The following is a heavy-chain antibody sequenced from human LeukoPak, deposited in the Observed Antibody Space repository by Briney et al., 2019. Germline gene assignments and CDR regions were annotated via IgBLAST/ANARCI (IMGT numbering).Heavy chain of an antibody. CDR3: ARGGRSYITMIDY. V-gene: IGHV1-2*02. D-gene: IGHD3-22*01. CDR1: GYTFTSYG. Sequence: GASVKVSCKASGYTFTSYGISWVRQAPGQGLEWMGWINPNSGGTNYAQKFQGRVTMTRDTSISTAYMELSRLRSDDTAVYYCARGGRSYITMIDYWGQGTLVTVSS. J-gene: IGHJ4*02. CDR2: INPNSGGT.